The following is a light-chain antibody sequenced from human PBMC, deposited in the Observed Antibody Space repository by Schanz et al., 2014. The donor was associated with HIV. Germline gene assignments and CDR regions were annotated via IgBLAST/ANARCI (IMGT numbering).Light chain of an antibody. J-gene: IGKJ4*01. CDR1: PGINRW. CDR2: EAS. CDR3: QQSDYFPLT. Sequence: DIQMTQSPSSVSASVGDRVTITCRASPGINRWFAWYQQKPGKAPNLLIFEASNLQGGVPSRFSGSGSGTDFTLTISRLQPEDSATYYCQQSDYFPLTSGGGTKVEIK. V-gene: IGKV1-12*01.